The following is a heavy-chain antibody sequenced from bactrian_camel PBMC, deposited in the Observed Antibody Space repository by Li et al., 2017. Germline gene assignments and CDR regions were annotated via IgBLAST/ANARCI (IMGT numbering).Heavy chain of an antibody. Sequence: HVQLVESGGGLVQPGGSLRLSCVGSGFGPKVYCMGWLRQAPGKGLEWVSTVGGFDGATVYADSLKGRFTASRDNAENTLYLKMNSLKPEDTAMYYCAAEGRSMTGAYNYWGQGTQVTVS. CDR1: GFGPKVYC. D-gene: IGHD3*01. CDR3: AAEGRSMTGAYNY. V-gene: IGHV3S1*01. J-gene: IGHJ4*01. CDR2: VGGFDGAT.